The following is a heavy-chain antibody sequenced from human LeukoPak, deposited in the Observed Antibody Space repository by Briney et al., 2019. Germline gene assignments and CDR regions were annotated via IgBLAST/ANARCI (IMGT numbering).Heavy chain of an antibody. CDR1: GFTVSSNY. CDR3: AXXXXXXXSHYYYYGMDV. V-gene: IGHV3-53*04. CDR2: IYSGGST. Sequence: GGSLRLSCAASGFTVSSNYMSWVRQAPGKGLEWVSVIYSGGSTYYADSVKGRFTISRHNSKNTLYLQMNSLRAEDTAVYYCAXXXXXXXSHYYYYGMDVWGQGTTVTVSS. J-gene: IGHJ6*02.